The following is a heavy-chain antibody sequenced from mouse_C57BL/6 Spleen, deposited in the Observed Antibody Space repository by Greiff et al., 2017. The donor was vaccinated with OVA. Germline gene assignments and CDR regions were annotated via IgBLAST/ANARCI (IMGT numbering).Heavy chain of an antibody. J-gene: IGHJ3*01. Sequence: QVQLQQSGAELVRPGTSVKVSCKASGYAFTNYLIEWVKQRPGQGLEWIGVINPGSGGTNYNEKFKGKATLTADKSSSTAYMQLSSQTSEDSAVYFCARGVYYDPAWFAYWGQGTLVTVSA. CDR1: GYAFTNYL. D-gene: IGHD2-4*01. CDR3: ARGVYYDPAWFAY. V-gene: IGHV1-54*01. CDR2: INPGSGGT.